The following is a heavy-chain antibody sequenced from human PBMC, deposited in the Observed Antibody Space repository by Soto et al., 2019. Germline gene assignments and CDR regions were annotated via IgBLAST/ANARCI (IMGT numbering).Heavy chain of an antibody. CDR2: IWHDGSYK. D-gene: IGHD6-25*01. J-gene: IGHJ4*02. Sequence: QVHLVESGGGVVQPGRSLRHSCAASGFTFSNYGMHWVRQAPGKGLEWVAIIWHDGSYKYYADSVKGRFTISRDNSQNTLYLQMDSLRAEDTAVYYCASGLPAAGYMAVGYWGQGTLVTVSS. V-gene: IGHV3-33*01. CDR1: GFTFSNYG. CDR3: ASGLPAAGYMAVGY.